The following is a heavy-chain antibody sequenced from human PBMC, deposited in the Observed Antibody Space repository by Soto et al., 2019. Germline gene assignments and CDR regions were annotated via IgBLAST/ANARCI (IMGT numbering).Heavy chain of an antibody. CDR2: TSYDGSNK. V-gene: IGHV3-30-3*01. D-gene: IGHD2-15*01. J-gene: IGHJ4*02. CDR3: ARDRSVVVVPATPDY. Sequence: QVQLVESGGGVVQPGRSLRLPCAASGFTFSTYVMHWVRQAPGKGLEWVALTSYDGSNKYYADSVKGRFTISRDNSKNTLYLQMNSLRAEDTAVYYCARDRSVVVVPATPDYWGQGTLVTVSS. CDR1: GFTFSTYV.